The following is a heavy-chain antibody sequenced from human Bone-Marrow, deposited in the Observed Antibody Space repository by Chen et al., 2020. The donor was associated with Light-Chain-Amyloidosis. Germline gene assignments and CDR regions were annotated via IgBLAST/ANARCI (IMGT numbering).Heavy chain of an antibody. J-gene: IGHJ3*01. CDR3: ARGGGGITGTTLAYAFDV. D-gene: IGHD1-7*01. CDR1: GGSFSEFS. CDR2: INHSGNT. Sequence: ETLSLTCAVYGGSFSEFSWTWIRQPPGKGLEWVGDINHSGNTNYNPSLRSRVSISVDASKNXFSLKLXXXXXXXXXXXXXARGGGGITGTTLAYAFDVWGQGAMVTVSS. V-gene: IGHV4-34*01.